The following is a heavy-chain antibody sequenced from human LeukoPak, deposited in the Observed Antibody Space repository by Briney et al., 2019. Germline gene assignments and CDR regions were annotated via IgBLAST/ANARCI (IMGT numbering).Heavy chain of an antibody. CDR2: INHSGST. V-gene: IGHV4-34*01. CDR1: GGLFSGYY. J-gene: IGHJ4*02. Sequence: SETLSLTCAVYGGLFSGYYWSWIRQRPGKGLEWIGEINHSGSTNYNPSLKSRVTISVDTSKNQFSLKLSSVTAADTAVYYCARGITFTDYWGQGTLVTVSS. D-gene: IGHD3-10*01. CDR3: ARGITFTDY.